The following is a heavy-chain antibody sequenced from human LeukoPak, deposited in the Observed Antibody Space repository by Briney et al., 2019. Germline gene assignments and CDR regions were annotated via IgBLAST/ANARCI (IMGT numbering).Heavy chain of an antibody. D-gene: IGHD2-2*01. CDR1: GFTFSSYG. CDR3: ARSVPSGPDAFDI. CDR2: IRYNGSNK. J-gene: IGHJ3*02. Sequence: HSGGSLRLSCAASGFTFSSYGMHWVRQAPGKGLEWVAFIRYNGSNKYYADSVKGRFTISRDNSKNTLYLQMNSLRAEDTAVYYCARSVPSGPDAFDIWGQGTMVTVSS. V-gene: IGHV3-30*02.